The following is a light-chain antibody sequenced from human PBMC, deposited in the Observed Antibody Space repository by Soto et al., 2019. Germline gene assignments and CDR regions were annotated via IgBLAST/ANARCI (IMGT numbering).Light chain of an antibody. CDR2: DAS. V-gene: IGKV3-20*01. Sequence: QSPSTRSVSPGGTSTRSCRPSQSISDTLAWYQQKPGQAPRPLIYDASNRANGIPARFSGRGSGTDLTLTLSRLEPQDFAVYYGQQYESSPLITFGQGTKVDIK. CDR3: QQYESSPLIT. J-gene: IGKJ5*01. CDR1: QSISDT.